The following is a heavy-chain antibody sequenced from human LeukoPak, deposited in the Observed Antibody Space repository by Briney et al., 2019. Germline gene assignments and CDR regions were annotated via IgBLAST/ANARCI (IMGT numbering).Heavy chain of an antibody. V-gene: IGHV1-46*01. CDR3: AREGDTAVLGY. J-gene: IGHJ4*02. CDR2: INPSGGST. Sequence: AASVKVSCKASGYTFTSYHKHWVRQAPGQGLEWMGIINPSGGSTSYAQKFQGRVTMTRDTSTSTVYMELSSLRSEDTAVYYCAREGDTAVLGYWGQGTLVTVSS. D-gene: IGHD5-18*01. CDR1: GYTFTSYH.